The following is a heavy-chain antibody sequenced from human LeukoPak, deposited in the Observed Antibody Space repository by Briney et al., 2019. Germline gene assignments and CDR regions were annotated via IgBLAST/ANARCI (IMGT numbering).Heavy chain of an antibody. V-gene: IGHV3-48*04. J-gene: IGHJ6*04. CDR2: ISSSGSTI. CDR1: GFTFSSYG. CDR3: AELGITMIGGV. Sequence: PGGSLRLSCAASGFTFSSYGMNWVRQAPGKGLEWVSYISSSGSTIYYADSVKGRFTIPRDNANNSLYLQMNSLRAEDTAVYYCAELGITMIGGVWGKGTTVTISS. D-gene: IGHD3-10*02.